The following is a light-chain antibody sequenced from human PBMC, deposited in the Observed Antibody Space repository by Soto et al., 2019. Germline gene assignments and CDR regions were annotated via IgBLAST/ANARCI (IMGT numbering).Light chain of an antibody. CDR1: QCVGTGY. J-gene: IGKJ5*01. CDR3: RQYCSSPPIT. V-gene: IGKV3-20*01. Sequence: EIVLTQSPGTLSLSPGERATLPSRASQCVGTGYFAWYQQKPGRAPRLLTYGASSRATDIQDRFSASGSGTDFNLTISRLQTEDCAVYYCRQYCSSPPITCGQETRLEIK. CDR2: GAS.